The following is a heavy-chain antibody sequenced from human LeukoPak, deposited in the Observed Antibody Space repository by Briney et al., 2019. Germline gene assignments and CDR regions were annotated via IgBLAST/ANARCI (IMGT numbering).Heavy chain of an antibody. V-gene: IGHV5-51*01. D-gene: IGHD6-19*01. Sequence: GXXLKISCKGSGYIFTSYWIGWVRQLPGKGLEWMGIIYPGDSDTRYSPSFQGQVTISADKSISTAYLQWSSLKASGTAMYYCATMYSSGWFQHWGQGTLVTVSS. CDR1: GYIFTSYW. CDR3: ATMYSSGWFQH. J-gene: IGHJ1*01. CDR2: IYPGDSDT.